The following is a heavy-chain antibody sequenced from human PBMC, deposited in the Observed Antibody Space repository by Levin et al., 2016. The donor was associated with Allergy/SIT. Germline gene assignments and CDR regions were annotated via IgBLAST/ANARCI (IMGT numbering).Heavy chain of an antibody. CDR2: ISAYNGNT. Sequence: WVRQAPGQGLEWMGWISAYNGNTNYAQKLQGRVTMTTDTSTSTAYMELRSLRSDDTAVYYCARVVVDYGDLRYAFDIWGQGTMVTVSS. V-gene: IGHV1-18*01. J-gene: IGHJ3*02. D-gene: IGHD4-17*01. CDR3: ARVVVDYGDLRYAFDI.